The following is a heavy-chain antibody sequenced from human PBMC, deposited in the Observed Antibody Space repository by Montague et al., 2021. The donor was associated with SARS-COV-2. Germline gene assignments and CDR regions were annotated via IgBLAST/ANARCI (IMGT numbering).Heavy chain of an antibody. CDR3: ARLRSSSNWYFDR. V-gene: IGHV4-31*03. CDR2: IYYSGST. D-gene: IGHD6-6*01. Sequence: TLSLTCTVSGGSISSGGYYWSWIRQHPGKGLEWIGYIYYSGSTYYNPSLKSRVTISVDTSKNQFSLKLSSVTAADTAVYYCARLRSSSNWYFDRWGRGTLVTASS. CDR1: GGSISSGGYY. J-gene: IGHJ2*01.